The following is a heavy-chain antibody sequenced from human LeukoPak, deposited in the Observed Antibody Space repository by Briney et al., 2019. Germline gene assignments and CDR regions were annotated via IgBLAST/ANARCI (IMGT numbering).Heavy chain of an antibody. D-gene: IGHD2-8*01. J-gene: IGHJ5*02. CDR3: ARDPPYCTNGVCYLFDP. Sequence: ASVKVSCKASGSTFTGYYMHWVRQAPGQGLEWMGWINPNSGGTNYAQKLQGRVTMTRDTSISTAYMELSRLRSDDTAVYYCARDPPYCTNGVCYLFDPWGQGTLVTVSS. CDR2: INPNSGGT. V-gene: IGHV1-2*02. CDR1: GSTFTGYY.